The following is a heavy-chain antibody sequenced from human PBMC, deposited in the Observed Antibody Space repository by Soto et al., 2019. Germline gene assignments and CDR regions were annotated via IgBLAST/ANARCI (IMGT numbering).Heavy chain of an antibody. CDR1: GYTFTDYY. V-gene: IGHV1-2*04. D-gene: IGHD6-13*01. CDR2: INPNSGGT. J-gene: IGHJ6*02. Sequence: ASVKVSCKASGYTFTDYYMHWVRQAPRQGLEWMGWINPNSGGTNYAQKFQGWVTMTRDTSISTAYMELSRLRSDDTAVHYCARGSRFIAAAGTLARHPNRKHYGMDVWGQGTTVTVSS. CDR3: ARGSRFIAAAGTLARHPNRKHYGMDV.